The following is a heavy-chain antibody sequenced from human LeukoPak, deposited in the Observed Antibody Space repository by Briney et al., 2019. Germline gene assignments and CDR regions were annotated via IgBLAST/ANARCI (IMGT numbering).Heavy chain of an antibody. CDR1: GGSISSHY. Sequence: SETLSLTCTVSGGSISSHYWSWIRQPPGKGLEWIGYIYYSGSTNYNPSLKSRVTISVDTSKNQLSLKLSSVTAADTAVYYCARDRDGGNSGLYAFDIWGQGTMVTVSS. CDR3: ARDRDGGNSGLYAFDI. D-gene: IGHD4-23*01. J-gene: IGHJ3*02. CDR2: IYYSGST. V-gene: IGHV4-59*11.